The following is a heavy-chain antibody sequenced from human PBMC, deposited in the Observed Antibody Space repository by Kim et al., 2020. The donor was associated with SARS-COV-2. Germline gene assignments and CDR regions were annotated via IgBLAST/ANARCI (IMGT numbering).Heavy chain of an antibody. V-gene: IGHV3-7*01. CDR3: ATNLPYGDSNDY. CDR1: GFTFRTYW. Sequence: GGSLRLSCAASGFTFRTYWMTWVRQAPGKGLEWVANINQDGSMKNYVDSVKGRFTISRDNPKNSLYLQMNSLRDEDTAVYYCATNLPYGDSNDYWGQGTLVTVSS. CDR2: INQDGSMK. D-gene: IGHD4-17*01. J-gene: IGHJ4*02.